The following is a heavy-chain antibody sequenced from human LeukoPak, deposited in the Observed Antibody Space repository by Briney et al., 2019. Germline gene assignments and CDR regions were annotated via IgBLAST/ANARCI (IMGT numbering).Heavy chain of an antibody. V-gene: IGHV4-59*01. Sequence: SETLSLTCGVSGXSISGTNWWSWIRQPPGKGLEWIGYIYYSGSTNYNPSLKSRVTISVDTSKNQFSLKLSSVTAADTAVYYCARVVVAAFDYWGQGTLVTVSS. CDR2: IYYSGST. CDR3: ARVVVAAFDY. J-gene: IGHJ4*02. CDR1: GXSISGTNW. D-gene: IGHD2-15*01.